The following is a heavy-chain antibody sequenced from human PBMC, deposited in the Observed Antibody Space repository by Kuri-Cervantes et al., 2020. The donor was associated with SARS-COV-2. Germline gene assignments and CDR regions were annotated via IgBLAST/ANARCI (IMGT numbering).Heavy chain of an antibody. CDR2: ISSSGSTI. J-gene: IGHJ4*02. Sequence: GESLKISCAASGFTFSSYEMSWVRQAPGKGLEWVSYISSSGSTIYYADSVKGRFTISRDNAKNSLYLQMNSLRAEDTAVYYCARTYDFWSGYSSALIDYWGQGTLVTVSS. D-gene: IGHD3-3*01. CDR3: ARTYDFWSGYSSALIDY. V-gene: IGHV3-48*03. CDR1: GFTFSSYE.